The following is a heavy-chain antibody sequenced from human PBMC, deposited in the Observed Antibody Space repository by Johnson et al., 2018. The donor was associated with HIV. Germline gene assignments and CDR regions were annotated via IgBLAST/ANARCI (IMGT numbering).Heavy chain of an antibody. V-gene: IGHV3-66*01. J-gene: IGHJ3*02. D-gene: IGHD4-17*01. CDR2: IYSGGST. Sequence: VQLVESGGGVVQPGGSLRLSCAASGFTVSSNYMSWVRQAPGKGLEWVSVIYSGGSTYYADSVKGRFTISRDNAKKSLYLQMNSLRDEDTAVYYCARESTPWGADYVGYGFDIWGQGTMVTVSS. CDR1: GFTVSSNY. CDR3: ARESTPWGADYVGYGFDI.